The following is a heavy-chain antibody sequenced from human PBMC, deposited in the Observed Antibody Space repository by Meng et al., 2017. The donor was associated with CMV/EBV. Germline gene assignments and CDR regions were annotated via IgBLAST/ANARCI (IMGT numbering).Heavy chain of an antibody. Sequence: GESLKISCAASGFTFSSYAMSWVRQAPGKGLEWGSAISGSGGSTYYADSVKGRFTISRDNSKNTLYLQMNSLRAEDTAVYYCAKIASDYYDSSGCFDYWGQGTLVTVSS. CDR2: ISGSGGST. V-gene: IGHV3-23*01. CDR1: GFTFSSYA. J-gene: IGHJ4*02. CDR3: AKIASDYYDSSGCFDY. D-gene: IGHD3-22*01.